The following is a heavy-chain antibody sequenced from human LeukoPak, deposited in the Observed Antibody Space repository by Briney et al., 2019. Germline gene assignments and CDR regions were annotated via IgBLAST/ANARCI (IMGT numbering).Heavy chain of an antibody. D-gene: IGHD4-17*01. J-gene: IGHJ5*02. CDR3: ASPYGDHVSWFDP. Sequence: SETLSLTCTVSGGSISGSSYYWGWIRQPPGKGLEWIGSIYYSGSTYYNPSLKSRVTISVDTSKNQFSLKLSSVTAADTAVYYCASPYGDHVSWFDPWGQGTLVTVSS. V-gene: IGHV4-39*07. CDR1: GGSISGSSYY. CDR2: IYYSGST.